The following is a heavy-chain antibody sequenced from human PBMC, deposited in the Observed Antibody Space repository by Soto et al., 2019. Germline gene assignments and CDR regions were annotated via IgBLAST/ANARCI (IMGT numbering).Heavy chain of an antibody. CDR2: TYYRSKWYN. D-gene: IGHD2-15*01. Sequence: PSQTLSLTCAISGDSVSSNSAAWNWIRQSPSRGLEWLGRTYYRSKWYNDYAVSVKSRITINPDTSKNQFSLQLNSVTPEDTAVYYCARVVVVVEETPSGWFDPWGQGTLVTV. J-gene: IGHJ5*02. V-gene: IGHV6-1*01. CDR1: GDSVSSNSAA. CDR3: ARVVVVVEETPSGWFDP.